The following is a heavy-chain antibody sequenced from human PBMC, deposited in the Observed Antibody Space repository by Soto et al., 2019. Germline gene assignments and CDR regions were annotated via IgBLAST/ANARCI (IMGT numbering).Heavy chain of an antibody. Sequence: GGSLRLSCAASGFTFGASNLQWVRQASGKGLEWLGRIGSKGETYATTYAASVKGRFTISRDDSMNTLYLQMNSLRPEDTAMYYCAKRARGYSLSFVDSWGQGALVTVSS. CDR1: GFTFGASN. D-gene: IGHD5-12*01. V-gene: IGHV3-73*01. CDR3: AKRARGYSLSFVDS. CDR2: IGSKGETYAT. J-gene: IGHJ5*01.